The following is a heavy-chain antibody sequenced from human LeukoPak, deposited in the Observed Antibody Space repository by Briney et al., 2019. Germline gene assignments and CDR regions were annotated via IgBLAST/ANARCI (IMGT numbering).Heavy chain of an antibody. Sequence: GGSLRLSCAASGFTFSTYNMNWVRQAPGKGLEWVSSISGSSSYIYYADSVKGRFSISRDNAKNSLYLQMNSLRAEDTAVYYCAELGITMIGGVWGKGTTVTISS. D-gene: IGHD3-10*02. V-gene: IGHV3-21*01. CDR1: GFTFSTYN. CDR2: ISGSSSYI. CDR3: AELGITMIGGV. J-gene: IGHJ6*04.